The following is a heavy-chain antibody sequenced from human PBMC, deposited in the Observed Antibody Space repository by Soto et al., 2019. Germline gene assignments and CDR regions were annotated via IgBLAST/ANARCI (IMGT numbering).Heavy chain of an antibody. J-gene: IGHJ5*02. D-gene: IGHD4-17*01. V-gene: IGHV4-30-2*01. CDR1: GGSISSGGYS. CDR3: ASKDYDGPHSFDP. Sequence: SETLSLTCAVSGGSISSGGYSWSWIRQPPGKGLEWIGYIYHGSTYYNPSLKSRVTISVDKSKNQFSLRLSSVTAADTAVYYCASKDYDGPHSFDPWGQGTLVTVSS. CDR2: IYHGST.